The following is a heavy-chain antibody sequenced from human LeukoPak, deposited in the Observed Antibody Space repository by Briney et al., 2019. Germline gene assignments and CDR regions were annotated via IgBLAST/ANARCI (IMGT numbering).Heavy chain of an antibody. CDR1: GYTFTSYY. J-gene: IGHJ5*02. V-gene: IGHV1-46*01. D-gene: IGHD2-2*01. CDR2: INPSGGST. Sequence: ASVKVSCKASGYTFTSYYMHWVRQAPGQGLAWMGIINPSGGSTSYAQKFQGRVTMTRDTSTSTVYMELSSLRSEDTAVYYCARRWYCSSTSCPTNLNYNWFDPWGQGTLVTVSS. CDR3: ARRWYCSSTSCPTNLNYNWFDP.